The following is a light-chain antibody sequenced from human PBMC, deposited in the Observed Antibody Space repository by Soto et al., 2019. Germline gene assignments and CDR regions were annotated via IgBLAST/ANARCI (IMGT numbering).Light chain of an antibody. CDR3: HQYDHWPQT. V-gene: IGKV3-15*01. CDR2: GAS. Sequence: EVVVTQSPATLSVSAGERATLSCGASQSVRSYLAWYQQKPGQAPRLLIHGASTRAPGIPARFSGSGSGTDFTLTISSLQSEDFAVYYCHQYDHWPQTFGQGTKVDIK. J-gene: IGKJ1*01. CDR1: QSVRSY.